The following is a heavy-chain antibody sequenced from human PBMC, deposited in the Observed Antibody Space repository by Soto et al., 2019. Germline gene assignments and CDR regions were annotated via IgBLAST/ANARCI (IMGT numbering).Heavy chain of an antibody. CDR3: ATGGTYYYDSSGYYYRSDAFDI. Sequence: SVTLCLTCTVSGGSISSYYWTWILKPPGKGLEWIGYIYYSGSTNYNPSLKSRVTISVDTSKNQFSLKLSSVTAADTAVYYCATGGTYYYDSSGYYYRSDAFDIWGQGTMVTV. J-gene: IGHJ3*02. D-gene: IGHD3-22*01. CDR2: IYYSGST. CDR1: GGSISSYY. V-gene: IGHV4-59*01.